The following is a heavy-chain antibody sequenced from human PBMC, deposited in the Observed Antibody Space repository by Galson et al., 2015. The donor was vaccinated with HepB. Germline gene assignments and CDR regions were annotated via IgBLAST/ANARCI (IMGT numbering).Heavy chain of an antibody. Sequence: SLRLSCAVSGFSFSDYEMKWVRQAPGKGLEWVSYISSSGSTIHYADSVKGRFTVSRDNAKNSVYLQMNSLRAEDTAVYYCARGIFHSGSHSLRFGVFDYWGQGTLVTVSS. CDR2: ISSSGSTI. CDR3: ARGIFHSGSHSLRFGVFDY. J-gene: IGHJ4*02. CDR1: GFSFSDYE. V-gene: IGHV3-48*03. D-gene: IGHD1-26*01.